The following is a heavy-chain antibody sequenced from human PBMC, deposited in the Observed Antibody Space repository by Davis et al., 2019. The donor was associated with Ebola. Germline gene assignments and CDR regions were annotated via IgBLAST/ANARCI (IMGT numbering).Heavy chain of an antibody. J-gene: IGHJ5*02. CDR2: IIPILGIA. CDR3: ARSADEGRRFDP. D-gene: IGHD3-10*01. V-gene: IGHV1-69*02. CDR1: GYTFTGYY. Sequence: SVKVSCKASGYTFTGYYMHWLRQAPGQGLEWMGRIIPILGIANYAQKFQGRVTITADKSRSTAYMELSSLRSEDTAVYYCARSADEGRRFDPWGQGTLVTVSS.